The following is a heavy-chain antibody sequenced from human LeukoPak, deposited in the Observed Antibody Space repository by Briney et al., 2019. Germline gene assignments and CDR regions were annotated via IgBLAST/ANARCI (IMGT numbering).Heavy chain of an antibody. CDR2: IYHIGST. CDR1: GGSISSSSYY. Sequence: PSETLSLTCTVSGGSISSSSYYWGWIRQPPGKGLEWIGSIYHIGSTNYNPSLKSRVTMSVDTSKNQFSLKLSSVTAADTAVYYCAVTTESYYYYYYMDVWGKGTTVTVSS. V-gene: IGHV4-39*07. D-gene: IGHD4-11*01. CDR3: AVTTESYYYYYYMDV. J-gene: IGHJ6*03.